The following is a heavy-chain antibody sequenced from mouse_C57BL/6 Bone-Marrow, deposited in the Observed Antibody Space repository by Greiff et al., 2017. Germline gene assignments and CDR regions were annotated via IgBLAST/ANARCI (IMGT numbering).Heavy chain of an antibody. Sequence: EVMLVESGGDLVKPGGSLKLSCAASGFTFSSYGMSWVRQTPDKRLEWVATISSGGSYTYYPDSVKGRYTISRDNATNTLYLQMSSLKSEDTAMYYCARLDGGYFDVWGTGTAVTVSA. CDR3: ARLDGGYFDV. D-gene: IGHD2-3*01. CDR1: GFTFSSYG. CDR2: ISSGGSYT. V-gene: IGHV5-6*01. J-gene: IGHJ1*03.